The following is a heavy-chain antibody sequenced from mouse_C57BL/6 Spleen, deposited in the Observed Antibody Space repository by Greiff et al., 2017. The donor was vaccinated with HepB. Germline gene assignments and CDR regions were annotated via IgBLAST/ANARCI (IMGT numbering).Heavy chain of an antibody. CDR1: GYTFTSYW. Sequence: QVQLQQPGAELVMPGASVKLSCKASGYTFTSYWMHWVKQRPGQGLEWIGEIDPSDSYTNYNQKFKGKSTLTVDKSSSTAYMQLSSLTSEDSAVYYCARTILITTVVEADYYAMDYWGQGTSVTVSS. D-gene: IGHD1-1*01. J-gene: IGHJ4*01. V-gene: IGHV1-69*01. CDR3: ARTILITTVVEADYYAMDY. CDR2: IDPSDSYT.